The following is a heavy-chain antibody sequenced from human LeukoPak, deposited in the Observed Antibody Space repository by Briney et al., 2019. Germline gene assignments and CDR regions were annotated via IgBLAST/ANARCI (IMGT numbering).Heavy chain of an antibody. J-gene: IGHJ4*02. D-gene: IGHD2-21*01. V-gene: IGHV3-30*18. Sequence: GGSLRLSCAASGFTFSTYGMHWVRQAPGKGLEWVAVTSYDGSNEYYADSVKGRFTISRDNSKNTLYLQMSSLRAEDTAVYYCAKEFNRGLPDYWGQGTLVTVPS. CDR2: TSYDGSNE. CDR3: AKEFNRGLPDY. CDR1: GFTFSTYG.